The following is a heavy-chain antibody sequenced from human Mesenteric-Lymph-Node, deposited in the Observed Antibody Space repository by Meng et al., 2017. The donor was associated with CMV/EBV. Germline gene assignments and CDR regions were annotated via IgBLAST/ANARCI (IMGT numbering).Heavy chain of an antibody. D-gene: IGHD3-3*01. J-gene: IGHJ5*02. Sequence: GESLKISCAASGFSFSNYAMNWVRQAPGMGLEWVANIRYDGNEKHYMESVEGRFTISRDNAENSLYLQMNSLRAEDTAVYYCARDRGVLRFCNWFDPWGQGTLVTVSS. V-gene: IGHV3-7*03. CDR1: GFSFSNYA. CDR3: ARDRGVLRFCNWFDP. CDR2: IRYDGNEK.